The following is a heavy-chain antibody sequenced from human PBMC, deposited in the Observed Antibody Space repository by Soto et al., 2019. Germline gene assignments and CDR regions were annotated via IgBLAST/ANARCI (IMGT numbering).Heavy chain of an antibody. CDR2: MNPNSGNT. CDR1: GYTFPSYD. V-gene: IGHV1-8*01. J-gene: IGHJ6*03. Sequence: ASVKVSCKASGYTFPSYDINWLRQATGQGLEWMGWMNPNSGNTGYAQKFQGRVTMTRNTSISTAYMELSSLRSEDTAVYYCARTVTGYYGLGYYYYMDVWGKGTTVTVSS. CDR3: ARTVTGYYGLGYYYYMDV. D-gene: IGHD3-9*01.